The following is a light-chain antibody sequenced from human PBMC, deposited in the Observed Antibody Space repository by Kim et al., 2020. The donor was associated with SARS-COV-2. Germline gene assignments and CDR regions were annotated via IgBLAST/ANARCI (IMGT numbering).Light chain of an antibody. CDR3: AAWDDSLNAKV. CDR2: NNN. V-gene: IGLV1-44*01. CDR1: GSNIGSNP. Sequence: QSVLAQPPSASGTPGQRVTISCSGSGSNIGSNPVDWYQQLPGTAPKLLIYNNNERPSGVPDRFSGSRSGTSASLAISGLHSADEADFYCAAWDDSLNAKVFASGTKVTFL. J-gene: IGLJ1*01.